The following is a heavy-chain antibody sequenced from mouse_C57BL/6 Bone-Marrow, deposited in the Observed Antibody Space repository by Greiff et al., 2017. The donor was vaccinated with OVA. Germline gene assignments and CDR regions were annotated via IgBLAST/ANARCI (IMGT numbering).Heavy chain of an antibody. CDR1: GFNIKDDY. J-gene: IGHJ2*01. CDR2: IDPENGDT. Sequence: EVQLKESGAELVRPGASVKLSCTASGFNIKDDYMHWVKERPEQGLEWIGWIDPENGDTEYASKFQGKATITADTSSKTVYLHLSRLTSEDTAVYYCTTYRYWGQGTTLTVSS. V-gene: IGHV14-4*01. CDR3: TTYRY.